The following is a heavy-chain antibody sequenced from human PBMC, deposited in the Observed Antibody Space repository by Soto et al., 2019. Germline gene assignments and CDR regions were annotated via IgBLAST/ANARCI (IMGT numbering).Heavy chain of an antibody. Sequence: PSETLSLTCAVSGYSITSGYHWGWIRQSPGKGLEWIGSIYHSGSTYYNPSLKSRVTISVDTSENEFSLKLSSVTAADTAVYYCARDGTTVTDNNPNQYYYYYYGMDVWGQGTTVTVSS. CDR1: GYSITSGYH. CDR2: IYHSGST. D-gene: IGHD4-17*01. V-gene: IGHV4-38-2*02. CDR3: ARDGTTVTDNNPNQYYYYYYGMDV. J-gene: IGHJ6*02.